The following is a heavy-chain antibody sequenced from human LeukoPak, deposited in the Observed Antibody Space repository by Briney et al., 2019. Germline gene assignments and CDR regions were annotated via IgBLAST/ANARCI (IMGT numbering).Heavy chain of an antibody. CDR2: ISSGGSTV. D-gene: IGHD3-10*01. CDR1: GFTFSNYE. CDR3: ARGGSFVEY. J-gene: IGHJ4*02. V-gene: IGHV3-48*03. Sequence: GGSLRLSCAASGFTFSNYEMHWVRRAPGRGLEWVSYISSGGSTVYYADSVKGRFTVSRDNAKNSLYLQMSSLRAEDTAVYYCARGGSFVEYWGQGTLVSVSS.